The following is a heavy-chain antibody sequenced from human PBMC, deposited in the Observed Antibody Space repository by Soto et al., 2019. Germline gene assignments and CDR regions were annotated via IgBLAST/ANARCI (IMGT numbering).Heavy chain of an antibody. J-gene: IGHJ6*02. CDR3: ARAGYCSSTSCQLYYYYYGMDV. D-gene: IGHD2-2*03. CDR2: INSDGSST. Sequence: GGSLRLSCAASGFTFSSYWMHWVRQAPGKGLVWVSRINSDGSSTSYADSVKGRFTISRDNAKNTLYLQMNSLRAEDTAVYYCARAGYCSSTSCQLYYYYYGMDVWGQGTTVTVSS. CDR1: GFTFSSYW. V-gene: IGHV3-74*01.